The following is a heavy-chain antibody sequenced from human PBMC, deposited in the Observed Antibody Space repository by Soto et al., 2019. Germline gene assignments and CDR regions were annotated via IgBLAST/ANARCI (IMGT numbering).Heavy chain of an antibody. V-gene: IGHV5-10-1*03. CDR2: IDPRDSYT. CDR1: GHSFSSYW. Sequence: EVQLAQSGAEGKKPGESLRISCKGSGHSFSSYWISWVRLMPGKGLEWMGRIDPRDSYTNYSPSFQGHVTISVDKSISTAYLQWSSLKASDTAIYYCAREKSELELFNWLHPWGQGTLVTVSS. J-gene: IGHJ5*02. CDR3: AREKSELELFNWLHP. D-gene: IGHD1-7*01.